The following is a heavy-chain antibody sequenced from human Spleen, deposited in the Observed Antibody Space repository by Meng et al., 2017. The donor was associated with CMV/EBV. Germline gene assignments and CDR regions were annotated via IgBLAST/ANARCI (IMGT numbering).Heavy chain of an antibody. CDR1: GFTFSDYY. D-gene: IGHD1-26*01. J-gene: IGHJ4*02. Sequence: SGFTFSDYYLSWIRQAPGKGLEWVASIKEDGSQKYYVDSVKGRFTISRDNAKNSLYLQMNSLRAEDTAVYYCARDIPRSGSYEFEYWGPGTLVTVSS. CDR3: ARDIPRSGSYEFEY. CDR2: IKEDGSQK. V-gene: IGHV3-7*01.